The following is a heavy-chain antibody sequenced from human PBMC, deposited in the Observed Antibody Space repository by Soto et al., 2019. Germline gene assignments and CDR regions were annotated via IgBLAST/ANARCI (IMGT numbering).Heavy chain of an antibody. CDR1: GFTFSTYA. Sequence: GGSLRLSCAASGFTFSTYAMHWVRQAPGKGLEWVALISFDGGNKYYADSVKGRLSISRDNSKSTLYLQMNSLRAEDTAVYYCVRDAVRLQLGELSLLYAYWGQGTLVTVSS. D-gene: IGHD3-16*02. CDR3: VRDAVRLQLGELSLLYAY. J-gene: IGHJ4*02. V-gene: IGHV3-30-3*01. CDR2: ISFDGGNK.